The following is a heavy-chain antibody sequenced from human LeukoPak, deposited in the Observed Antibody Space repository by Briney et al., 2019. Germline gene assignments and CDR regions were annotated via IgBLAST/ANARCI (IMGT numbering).Heavy chain of an antibody. Sequence: SETLSLTCAVYGGFFGGYYWSWIRQPPGKGLEWIGEINHSGSTNYNPSLKSRVTISVDTSKNQFSLKLSSVTAADTAVYYCASKVVVAAGYNWFDPWGQGTLVTVSS. CDR2: INHSGST. J-gene: IGHJ5*02. CDR3: ASKVVVAAGYNWFDP. CDR1: GGFFGGYY. V-gene: IGHV4-34*01. D-gene: IGHD2-15*01.